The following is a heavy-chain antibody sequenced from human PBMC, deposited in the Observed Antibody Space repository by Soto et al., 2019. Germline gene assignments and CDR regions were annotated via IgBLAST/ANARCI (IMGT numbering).Heavy chain of an antibody. V-gene: IGHV4-59*01. CDR2: IHYSGST. Sequence: QVQLQESGPGLVKPSETLSLTCTVSGGSISSYYWGWIRQPPGKGLEWIGYIHYSGSTNYNPSLRSRVTISVDTPKNQFSLIVNSMIAADTAIYYCARGGVAARKGRWFDPWGQGTLVTVSS. CDR1: GGSISSYY. J-gene: IGHJ5*02. D-gene: IGHD6-25*01. CDR3: ARGGVAARKGRWFDP.